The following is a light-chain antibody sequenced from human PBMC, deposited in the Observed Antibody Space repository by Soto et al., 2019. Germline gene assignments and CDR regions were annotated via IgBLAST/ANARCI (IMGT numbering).Light chain of an antibody. CDR3: QQRRNWPLT. Sequence: EIVLTQSPATLSLSPGERATLSCRASQSVNSYLAWYQQKPGQAPRLLIYDASNRATGIPARFSGSGSGTDFTLTISSLEPEDFAVYYCQQRRNWPLTFGGGTKV. V-gene: IGKV3-11*01. CDR1: QSVNSY. J-gene: IGKJ4*01. CDR2: DAS.